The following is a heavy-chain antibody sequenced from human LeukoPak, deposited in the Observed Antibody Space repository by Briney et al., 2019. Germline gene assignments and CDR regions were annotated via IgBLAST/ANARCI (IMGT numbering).Heavy chain of an antibody. CDR1: GYTFSSYY. CDR2: IYPHIGGI. CDR3: ARDGIGEVGTAFDI. V-gene: IGHV1-46*01. D-gene: IGHD6-13*01. J-gene: IGHJ3*02. Sequence: ASVKVSCKTSGYTFSSYYIHWVRQAPGQGLEWMGIIYPHIGGIQYAPKFRGRVTMTRDMSTSTVFMELSSLTSDDTAVYYCARDGIGEVGTAFDIWGQGTMVPVSS.